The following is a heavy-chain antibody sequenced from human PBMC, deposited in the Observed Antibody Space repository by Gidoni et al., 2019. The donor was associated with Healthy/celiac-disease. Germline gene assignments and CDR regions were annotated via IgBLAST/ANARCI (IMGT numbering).Heavy chain of an antibody. CDR3: ARGPRYCSGGSCYSNYFDY. CDR1: GYSISSGYY. V-gene: IGHV4-38-2*02. D-gene: IGHD2-15*01. Sequence: QVQLQESAPGLVKPSETLSLTCSVSGYSISSGYYWGWIRQPPGKGLEWIGSICHGGSTYYNPSLKSRVTISVDTSKNQFSLRLSSVTAADTAVYYCARGPRYCSGGSCYSNYFDYWGQGTLVTVSS. CDR2: ICHGGST. J-gene: IGHJ4*02.